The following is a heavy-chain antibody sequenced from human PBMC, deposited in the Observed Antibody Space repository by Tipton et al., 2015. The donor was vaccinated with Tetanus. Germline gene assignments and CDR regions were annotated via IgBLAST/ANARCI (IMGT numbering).Heavy chain of an antibody. Sequence: SLRLSCAASGFTLSHYWMNWVRQAPGKGLEWVANINEDGSEAYHVVAVKGRFTISRDNANNSLYLQMNSLRAEDTAVYYCTKDRAGAYYFYGMDVWGQGTTVTVSS. V-gene: IGHV3-7*01. CDR2: INEDGSEA. J-gene: IGHJ6*02. CDR1: GFTLSHYW. D-gene: IGHD1-26*01. CDR3: TKDRAGAYYFYGMDV.